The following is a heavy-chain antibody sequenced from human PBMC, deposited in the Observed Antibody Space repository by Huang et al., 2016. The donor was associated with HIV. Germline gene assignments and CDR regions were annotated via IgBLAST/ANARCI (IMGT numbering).Heavy chain of an antibody. Sequence: QITLKESGPTLVKPTQTLTLTCTFSGFSLTSSGVAVDWIRQPPGKALEWLAFIYWDNEERFSPSLKTRLTITKDTPKNEVVLTMTNMDPVDTATYYCVHRLRYGKWYVDYWGQGVLVTVSS. D-gene: IGHD6-13*01. CDR3: VHRLRYGKWYVDY. CDR2: IYWDNEE. V-gene: IGHV2-5*02. CDR1: GFSLTSSGVA. J-gene: IGHJ4*02.